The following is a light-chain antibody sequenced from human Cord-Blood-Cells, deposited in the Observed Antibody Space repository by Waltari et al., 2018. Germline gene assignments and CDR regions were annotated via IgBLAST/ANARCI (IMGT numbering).Light chain of an antibody. CDR3: QQSYSTPYT. CDR1: QTISSY. Sequence: DTQTTQSPSSLSASIGDSVTITCRASQTISSYFISYQQKPGKVPKLLIYAASSVQSGVASMFSGSGSGTDLTRSISSLQSEVFASYYGQQSYSTPYTFCQGTKLESK. J-gene: IGKJ2*01. CDR2: AAS. V-gene: IGKV1-39*01.